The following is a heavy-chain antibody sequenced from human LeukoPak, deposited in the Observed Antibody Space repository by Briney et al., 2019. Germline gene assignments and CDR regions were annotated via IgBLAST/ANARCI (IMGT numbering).Heavy chain of an antibody. CDR2: ISGDNAYI. Sequence: GGSLRLSCVASGFTFGNYAMSWVRQAPGKGLEWVSSISGDNAYINYADSVKGRFTISRDNSKNSLYLQMKSLTAADTAVYYCAKDRSIGTYYTFDHWSQGTLVSVSS. CDR3: AKDRSIGTYYTFDH. V-gene: IGHV3-23*01. D-gene: IGHD1-26*01. CDR1: GFTFGNYA. J-gene: IGHJ4*02.